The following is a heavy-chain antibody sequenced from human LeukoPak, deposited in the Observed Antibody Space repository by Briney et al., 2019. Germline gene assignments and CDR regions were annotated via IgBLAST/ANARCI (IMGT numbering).Heavy chain of an antibody. CDR3: ARGLLLRDAFDI. J-gene: IGHJ3*02. V-gene: IGHV4-59*01. CDR1: GGSISSYY. Sequence: SETLSLTCIVSGGSISSYYWSWIRQPPGKGLEWIGYIYYSGSTNYNPSLKSRVTISVDTSKNQFSLKLSSVTAADTAVYYCARGLLLRDAFDIWGQGTMVTVSS. CDR2: IYYSGST. D-gene: IGHD3-22*01.